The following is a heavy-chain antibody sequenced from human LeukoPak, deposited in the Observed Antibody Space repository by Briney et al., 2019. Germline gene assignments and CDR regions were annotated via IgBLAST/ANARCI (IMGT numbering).Heavy chain of an antibody. CDR2: IYYSGST. J-gene: IGHJ6*03. Sequence: SETLSLTCTVSGGSISSYYWSWIRQPPGKGLEWIGYIYYSGSTNYNPSLKSRVTISVDTSKNQFSLKLSSVTAADTAVYYCARGVVRGTYYMDVWGKGTTVTISS. CDR1: GGSISSYY. D-gene: IGHD3-10*01. CDR3: ARGVVRGTYYMDV. V-gene: IGHV4-59*01.